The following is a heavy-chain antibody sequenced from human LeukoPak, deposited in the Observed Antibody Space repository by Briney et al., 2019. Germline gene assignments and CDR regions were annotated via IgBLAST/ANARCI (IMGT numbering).Heavy chain of an antibody. CDR3: ARLIAVAGTFYYFDY. Sequence: SETQSLTCTVSGGSISRYFWTWIRLPPTKGLEWIGYISSSGSTSYNPSLTSRVTISIDTSKNHFSLKLSSVTAADTAVYYCARLIAVAGTFYYFDYWGQGTLVPVSS. V-gene: IGHV4-59*08. CDR1: GGSISRYF. CDR2: ISSSGST. D-gene: IGHD6-19*01. J-gene: IGHJ4*02.